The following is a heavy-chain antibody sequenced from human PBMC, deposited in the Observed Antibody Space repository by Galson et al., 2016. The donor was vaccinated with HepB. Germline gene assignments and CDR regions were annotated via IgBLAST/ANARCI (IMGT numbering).Heavy chain of an antibody. V-gene: IGHV4-39*01. CDR3: ARHRSVDAGDFGYFDN. Sequence: SETLSLTCGVSGFSMRSSSYSWGWIRQPPGKGLEWIGSISYDGNPNYNPSLRGRVTISLDTPKNEFFLKVTSLSAADTGVYYCARHRSVDAGDFGYFDNWGQGTPVTVSS. D-gene: IGHD4-17*01. J-gene: IGHJ4*02. CDR1: GFSMRSSSYS. CDR2: ISYDGNP.